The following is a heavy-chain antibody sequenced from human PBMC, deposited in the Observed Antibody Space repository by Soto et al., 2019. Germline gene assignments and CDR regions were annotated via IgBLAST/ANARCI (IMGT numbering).Heavy chain of an antibody. CDR2: ISGSGGST. J-gene: IGHJ6*03. V-gene: IGHV3-23*01. D-gene: IGHD6-13*01. CDR3: ASGSSSWSGYYYYYMDV. CDR1: GFTFSSYA. Sequence: GGSLRLSCAASGFTFSSYAMSWVRQAPGKGLEWVSAISGSGGSTYYADSVKGRFTISRDNSKNTLYLQMNSLRAEDTAAYYCASGSSSWSGYYYYYMDVWGKGTTVTVSS.